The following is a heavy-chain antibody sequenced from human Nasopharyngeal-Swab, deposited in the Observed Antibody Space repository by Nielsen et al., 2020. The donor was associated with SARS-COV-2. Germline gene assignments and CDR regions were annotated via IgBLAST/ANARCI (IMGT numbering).Heavy chain of an antibody. D-gene: IGHD3-22*01. CDR2: ISAYNGNT. CDR3: ARLPYYYDSSGYLYYFDY. Sequence: ASVKVSCKASGYTFTSYGISWVRQAPGQGLEWMGWISAYNGNTNYAQKLQGRVTMTTDTSTSTAYMELRSLRSDDMAVYYCARLPYYYDSSGYLYYFDYWGQGTLVTVSS. V-gene: IGHV1-18*03. J-gene: IGHJ4*02. CDR1: GYTFTSYG.